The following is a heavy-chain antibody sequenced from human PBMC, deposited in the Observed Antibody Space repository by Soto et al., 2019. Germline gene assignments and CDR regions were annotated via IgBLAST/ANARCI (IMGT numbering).Heavy chain of an antibody. Sequence: GGSLRLSCAASGFTFSSYSMNWVRQAPGKGLEWVSSISSSSSYIYYADSVKGRFTISRDNAKNSLYLQMNSLRAEDTAVYYCARARYGAEDDAFDIWGQGTMVTVSS. J-gene: IGHJ3*02. V-gene: IGHV3-21*01. D-gene: IGHD4-17*01. CDR2: ISSSSSYI. CDR3: ARARYGAEDDAFDI. CDR1: GFTFSSYS.